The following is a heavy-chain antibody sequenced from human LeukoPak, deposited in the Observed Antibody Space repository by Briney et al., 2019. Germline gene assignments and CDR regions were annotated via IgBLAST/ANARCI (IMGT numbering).Heavy chain of an antibody. J-gene: IGHJ4*02. CDR2: IYTSGST. CDR1: GGSISSYY. D-gene: IGHD3-22*01. V-gene: IGHV4-4*07. CDR3: ARDQAYYDSSAQFDY. Sequence: PSETLSLTCTVSGGSISSYYWSWIRQPAGKGLELIGRIYTSGSTNYNPSLKSRVTMSVDTSKNQFSLKLSSVTAADTAVYYCARDQAYYDSSAQFDYWGQGTLVTVSS.